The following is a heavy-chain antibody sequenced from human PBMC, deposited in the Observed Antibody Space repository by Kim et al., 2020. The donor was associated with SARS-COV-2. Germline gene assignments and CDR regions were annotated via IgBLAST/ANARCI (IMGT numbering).Heavy chain of an antibody. CDR1: GFTFSNAW. D-gene: IGHD3-22*01. J-gene: IGHJ3*02. CDR2: IKSKTDGGTT. V-gene: IGHV3-15*01. Sequence: GGSLRLSCAASGFTFSNAWMSWVRQAPGKGLEWVGRIKSKTDGGTTDYAAPVKGRFTISRDDSKNTLYLQMNSLKTEDTAVYYCTTVKGYDSSGYYYFQAFDIWGQGTKVTVSS. CDR3: TTVKGYDSSGYYYFQAFDI.